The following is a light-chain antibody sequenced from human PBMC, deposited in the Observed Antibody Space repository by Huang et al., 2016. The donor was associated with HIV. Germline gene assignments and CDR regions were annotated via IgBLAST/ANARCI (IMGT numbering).Light chain of an antibody. CDR2: DAS. V-gene: IGKV3-15*01. J-gene: IGKJ2*01. Sequence: EIVMTQSPATLSVSLGERVTLSCRASQSISSNVAWYQQSPGQAPRLLIYDASTRATGIPARFSGSGSGTEFTLTISSLQSEDFALYSCQQYNNWPPEVTFGQGTKLEIK. CDR1: QSISSN. CDR3: QQYNNWPPEVT.